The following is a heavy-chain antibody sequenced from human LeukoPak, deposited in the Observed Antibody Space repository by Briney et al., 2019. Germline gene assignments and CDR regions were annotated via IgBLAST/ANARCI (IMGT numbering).Heavy chain of an antibody. V-gene: IGHV3-11*01. CDR2: INSSGSTI. Sequence: GGSLRLSCAASGFTFSDYYMSWIRQAPGKGLEWVSYINSSGSTIYYADSVKGRFTISRDNAKNSLYLQMNSLRAEDTAVYYCASYYDSSGSNAFDIWGQGTMVTVSS. J-gene: IGHJ3*02. CDR1: GFTFSDYY. D-gene: IGHD3-22*01. CDR3: ASYYDSSGSNAFDI.